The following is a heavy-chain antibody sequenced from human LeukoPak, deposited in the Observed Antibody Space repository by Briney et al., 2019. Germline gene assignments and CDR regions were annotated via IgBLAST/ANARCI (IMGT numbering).Heavy chain of an antibody. CDR3: AREVPEQQPTLGW. D-gene: IGHD6-19*01. J-gene: IGHJ4*02. Sequence: GASVKVSCKASGYTFTGYYMHWVRQAPGQGLEWMGWINPNSGGTNYAQTFQGRVTMTRDTSISTAYMELSRLRSDDTAVYYCAREVPEQQPTLGWWGQGTLVTVSS. V-gene: IGHV1-2*02. CDR1: GYTFTGYY. CDR2: INPNSGGT.